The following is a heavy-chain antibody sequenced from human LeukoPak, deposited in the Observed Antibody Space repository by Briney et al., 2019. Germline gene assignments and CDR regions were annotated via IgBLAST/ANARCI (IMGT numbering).Heavy chain of an antibody. D-gene: IGHD3-22*01. CDR1: GYTFTSYD. J-gene: IGHJ6*03. CDR2: MNPNSGNT. CDR3: ARGPSHDSSGYYYYYYMDV. V-gene: IGHV1-8*03. Sequence: ASVKVSCEASGYTFTSYDINWVRQATGQGLEWMGWMNPNSGNTGYAQKFQGRVTITRNTSISTAYMELSSLRSEDTAVYYCARGPSHDSSGYYYYYYMDVWGKGTTVTVSS.